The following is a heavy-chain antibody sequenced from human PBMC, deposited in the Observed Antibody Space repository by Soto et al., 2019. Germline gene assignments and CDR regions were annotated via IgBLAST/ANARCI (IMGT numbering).Heavy chain of an antibody. Sequence: QVQLVECGGGVVQPGRSLRLSCAASGFTFSSYGMHWVRQAPGKGLEWVAVISYDGSNKYYAESVKGRFTISRDNSKNTLYLKMNSLRAEDTAVYYCAKDYIAARGPNYYYGMDVWGQGTTVTVSS. CDR3: AKDYIAARGPNYYYGMDV. V-gene: IGHV3-30*18. CDR2: ISYDGSNK. J-gene: IGHJ6*02. CDR1: GFTFSSYG. D-gene: IGHD6-13*01.